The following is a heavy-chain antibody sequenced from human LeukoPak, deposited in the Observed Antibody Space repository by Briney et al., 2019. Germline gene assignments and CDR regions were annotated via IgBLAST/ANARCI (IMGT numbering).Heavy chain of an antibody. CDR3: AKDQGYSGYGPGDS. J-gene: IGHJ4*02. V-gene: IGHV3-23*01. D-gene: IGHD5-12*01. CDR2: ISGSGGST. Sequence: PGGSLRLSCEASGFTFSAYAMTWVRQAPGKGLEWVSGISGSGGSTYYADSMKGRFTVSRDNSKNTLYLQMNSLRAEDTAVYYCAKDQGYSGYGPGDSWGQGTLVTVSS. CDR1: GFTFSAYA.